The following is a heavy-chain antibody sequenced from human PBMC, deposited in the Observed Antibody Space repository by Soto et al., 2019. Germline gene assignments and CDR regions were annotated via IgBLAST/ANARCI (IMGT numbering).Heavy chain of an antibody. D-gene: IGHD3-3*01. Sequence: QVQLVQSGAEVKKPGSSVKVSYKAYGGTFSSYAISWVRQAPGRGLEWMGGIIPIFGTANYAQKFQGRVTITADESTSTAYMELSSLRSEDTAVYYCARGGLRFLESHGMDVWGQGTTVTVSS. V-gene: IGHV1-69*12. J-gene: IGHJ6*02. CDR2: IIPIFGTA. CDR3: ARGGLRFLESHGMDV. CDR1: GGTFSSYA.